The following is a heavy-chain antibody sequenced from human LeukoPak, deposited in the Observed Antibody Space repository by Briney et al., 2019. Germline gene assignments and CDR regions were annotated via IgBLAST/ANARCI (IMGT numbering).Heavy chain of an antibody. D-gene: IGHD6-19*01. V-gene: IGHV1-2*02. CDR3: ARGGRSSGWYYFDY. CDR1: GYTFTGYY. Sequence: ASVKVSCKASGYTFTGYYLHWVRQAPGQGLEWMGWINPNSGGTNHAQKFQGRVTMTRDTSICTAYMELSRLRSDDTAVYYCARGGRSSGWYYFDYWGQGTLVTVSS. J-gene: IGHJ4*02. CDR2: INPNSGGT.